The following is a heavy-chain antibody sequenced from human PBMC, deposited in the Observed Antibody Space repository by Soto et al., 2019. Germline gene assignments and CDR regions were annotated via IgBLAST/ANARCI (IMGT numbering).Heavy chain of an antibody. CDR3: AKDSRVGTWYGIIDY. J-gene: IGHJ4*02. CDR2: LSGTGGST. CDR1: GFTFSSHA. V-gene: IGHV3-23*01. D-gene: IGHD6-13*01. Sequence: ESGGGLVQPGGSLRLSCAASGFTFSSHAMSWVRQAPGKGLKWVSVLSGTGGSTYYADSVRGRFTIARDNSKNTLYLQRNSLRAEDTAVFYCAKDSRVGTWYGIIDYWGQGTLVTVSS.